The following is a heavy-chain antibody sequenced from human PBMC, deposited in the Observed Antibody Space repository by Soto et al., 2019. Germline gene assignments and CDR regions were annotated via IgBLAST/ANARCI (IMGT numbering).Heavy chain of an antibody. V-gene: IGHV4-39*01. CDR3: ARLNAGTTYYYYGMDV. CDR1: GASVSSSSYY. Sequence: QLQLHESGPGLVKPSETLSLTCTVSGASVSSSSYYWGWIRQPPGKGLEWIGSIYYSGSTYYNPSLKSRVTISVDTSKNQVSLKLSSVTAADTAVYYCARLNAGTTYYYYGMDVWGQGTTVTVSS. D-gene: IGHD1-7*01. CDR2: IYYSGST. J-gene: IGHJ6*02.